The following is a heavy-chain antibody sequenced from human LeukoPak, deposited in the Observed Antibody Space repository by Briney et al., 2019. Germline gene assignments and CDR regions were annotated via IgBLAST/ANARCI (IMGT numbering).Heavy chain of an antibody. CDR1: GFTFSNAW. CDR2: ITSAGENT. J-gene: IGHJ4*02. CDR3: AKDRPNYYGSNGHYYRRDGDY. D-gene: IGHD3-22*01. Sequence: GGSLRLSCAASGFTFSNAWMSWARQAPGKGLEWVSSITSAGENTFYTGSVKGRFTISRDNSRNTLYLQMNSLRAEDTAIYYCAKDRPNYYGSNGHYYRRDGDYWGQGTLVTVSS. V-gene: IGHV3-23*01.